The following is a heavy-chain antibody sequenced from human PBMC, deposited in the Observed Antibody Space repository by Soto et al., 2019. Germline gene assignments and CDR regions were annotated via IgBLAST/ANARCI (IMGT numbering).Heavy chain of an antibody. CDR3: ARVGLADRGTVVVVTAAIYLEGMDV. Sequence: SVKVSCRASGGTFSSYAISWVRQAPGQGLEWMGGIIPIFGTANYAQKFQGRVTITADESTSTAYMELSSLRSEDTAVYYCARVGLADRGTVVVVTAAIYLEGMDVWGQGTTLTVSS. CDR2: IIPIFGTA. V-gene: IGHV1-69*13. CDR1: GGTFSSYA. J-gene: IGHJ6*02. D-gene: IGHD2-2*01.